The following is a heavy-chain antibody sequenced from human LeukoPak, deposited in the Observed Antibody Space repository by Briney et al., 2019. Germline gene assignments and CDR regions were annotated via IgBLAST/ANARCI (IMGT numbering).Heavy chain of an antibody. Sequence: ASVKVSCKASGYTFTSFYLHWVRQAPGQGLEWMGIVNPSDGSTTYAQKFQGRVTMTRDTSTSTVYMELSSLRSEGTAVYFCARDFMAVTGRAPDYWGQGTLVTVSS. D-gene: IGHD6-19*01. CDR2: VNPSDGST. V-gene: IGHV1-46*01. CDR1: GYTFTSFY. CDR3: ARDFMAVTGRAPDY. J-gene: IGHJ4*02.